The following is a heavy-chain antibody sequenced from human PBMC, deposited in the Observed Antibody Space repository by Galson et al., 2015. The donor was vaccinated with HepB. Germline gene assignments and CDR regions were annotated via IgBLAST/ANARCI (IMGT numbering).Heavy chain of an antibody. CDR1: DGSISNHY. D-gene: IGHD1-14*01. CDR2: IYYSGIT. CDR3: ARRTPRGMDV. Sequence: TLSLTCTISDGSISNHYWTWIRQPPGKGLELIGYIYYSGITNYNPSLKSRGTISLDTSKNQVYLKLRSVTAADTALYFCARRTPRGMDVWGQGTPVTVSS. V-gene: IGHV4-59*03. J-gene: IGHJ6*02.